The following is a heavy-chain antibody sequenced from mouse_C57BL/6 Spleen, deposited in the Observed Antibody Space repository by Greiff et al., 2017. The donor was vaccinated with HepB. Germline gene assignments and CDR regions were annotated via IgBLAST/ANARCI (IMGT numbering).Heavy chain of an antibody. D-gene: IGHD1-2*01. J-gene: IGHJ1*03. CDR3: ARNRLRYFDV. CDR2: IDPSDSET. V-gene: IGHV1-52*01. Sequence: LKPGAELVRPGSSVKLSCKASGYTFTSYWMHWVKQRPIQGLEWIGNIDPSDSETHYNQKFKDKATLTVDKSSSTAYMQLSSLTSEDSAVYYCARNRLRYFDVWGTGTTVTVSS. CDR1: GYTFTSYW.